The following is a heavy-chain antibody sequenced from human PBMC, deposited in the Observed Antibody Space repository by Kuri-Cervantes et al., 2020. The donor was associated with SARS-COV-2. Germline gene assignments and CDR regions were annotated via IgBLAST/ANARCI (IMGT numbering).Heavy chain of an antibody. D-gene: IGHD6-19*01. J-gene: IGHJ4*02. CDR2: ISYDGSNK. Sequence: GESLKISCAASGFTFSSYGMHRVRQAPGKGLEWVAVISYDGSNKYYADSVKGRFTISRDNSKNTLYLQMNSLRAEDTAVYYCARESYYSSGFDYWGQGTLVTVSS. CDR1: GFTFSSYG. V-gene: IGHV3-30*03. CDR3: ARESYYSSGFDY.